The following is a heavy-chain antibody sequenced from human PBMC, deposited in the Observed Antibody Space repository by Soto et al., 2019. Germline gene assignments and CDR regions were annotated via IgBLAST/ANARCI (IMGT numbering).Heavy chain of an antibody. D-gene: IGHD3-22*01. J-gene: IGHJ4*02. CDR3: ARSTGVPMTPADY. Sequence: QVQLVQSGAEEKKPGASVKVSCKASGYTFTSYAMHWVRQAPGQRLEWMGWINAGNGNTKYSQKFQGRATITRDTAARTAYMDLSSLRSEDTPVYYCARSTGVPMTPADYWGPGTLVSFS. CDR1: GYTFTSYA. CDR2: INAGNGNT. V-gene: IGHV1-3*05.